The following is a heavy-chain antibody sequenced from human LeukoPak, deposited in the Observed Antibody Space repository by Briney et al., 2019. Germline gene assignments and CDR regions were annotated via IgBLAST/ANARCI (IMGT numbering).Heavy chain of an antibody. Sequence: GGSLRLSCAASGLTFSSYWGNWVRQAPGKGLEWEANIEQDGSEKNYVDSVKGGFTISRDNAENSLYLQMNSLRVEDTAVYYCVGGIGWLPDYWGQGTLVTVSS. CDR2: IEQDGSEK. D-gene: IGHD6-19*01. CDR1: GLTFSSYW. V-gene: IGHV3-7*01. J-gene: IGHJ4*02. CDR3: VGGIGWLPDY.